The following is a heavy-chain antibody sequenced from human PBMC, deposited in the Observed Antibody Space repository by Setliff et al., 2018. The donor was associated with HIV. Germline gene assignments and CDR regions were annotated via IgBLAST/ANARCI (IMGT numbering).Heavy chain of an antibody. J-gene: IGHJ5*02. CDR3: ARGSISGSSWTPDTIGWFDP. V-gene: IGHV4-34*01. Sequence: KPSETLSLTCAVYGGSFSGYYWSWIRQPPGKGLEWIGEINHSGSTNYNPSLKSRVTISVDTSKNQFSLKLSSVTAADTAVYYCARGSISGSSWTPDTIGWFDPWGQGTLVTVSS. D-gene: IGHD6-13*01. CDR2: INHSGST. CDR1: GGSFSGYY.